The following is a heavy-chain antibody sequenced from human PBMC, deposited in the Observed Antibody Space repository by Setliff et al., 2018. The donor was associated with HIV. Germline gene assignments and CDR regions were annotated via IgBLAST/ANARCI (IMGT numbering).Heavy chain of an antibody. CDR3: ARDATSEGYMDV. CDR1: GGSISSYY. Sequence: SETLSLTCTVSGGSISSYYWSWIRQPPGKGLEWIGYIYTSGSTNYNPSLKSRVTISVDTSENQFSLKLTSVTAADTAMYFCARDATSEGYMDVWGKGTTVTVSS. V-gene: IGHV4-4*08. CDR2: IYTSGST. J-gene: IGHJ6*03.